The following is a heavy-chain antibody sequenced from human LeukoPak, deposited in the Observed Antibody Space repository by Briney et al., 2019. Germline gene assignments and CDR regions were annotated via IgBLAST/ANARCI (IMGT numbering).Heavy chain of an antibody. CDR3: ARDSTWVGLSFQH. CDR2: ISSNSRTI. D-gene: IGHD2/OR15-2a*01. CDR1: GLSFSSYS. V-gene: IGHV3-48*02. Sequence: GGSLRLSCAASGLSFSSYSMNWVRQAPGRGLEWVSHISSNSRTIYYADSVKGRFTISRDNAKNSLYLQMNSLRDEDTAVYYCARDSTWVGLSFQHWGPGTLVIVSS. J-gene: IGHJ1*01.